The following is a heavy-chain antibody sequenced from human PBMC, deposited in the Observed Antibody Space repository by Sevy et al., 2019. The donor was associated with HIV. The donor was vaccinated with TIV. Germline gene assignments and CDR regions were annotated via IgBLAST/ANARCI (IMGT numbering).Heavy chain of an antibody. CDR3: ARERGISFIVGATTGAFDI. CDR1: IFTFSNYW. J-gene: IGHJ3*02. CDR2: IKQDGSEK. D-gene: IGHD1-26*01. Sequence: GGSLRLSCAASIFTFSNYWMSWVRQAPGKGLEWVANIKQDGSEKYYVDSVKGRFTISRDNAKNSLYLQMNSLRAEDTAVYYCARERGISFIVGATTGAFDIWGQGTMVTVSS. V-gene: IGHV3-7*01.